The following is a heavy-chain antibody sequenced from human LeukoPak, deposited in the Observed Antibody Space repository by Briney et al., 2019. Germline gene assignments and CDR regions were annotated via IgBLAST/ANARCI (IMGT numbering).Heavy chain of an antibody. D-gene: IGHD6-13*01. CDR2: INHSGST. V-gene: IGHV4-34*01. Sequence: PSETLSLTCAVYGGSFSGYYWNWIRQPPGKGLEWIGEINHSGSTKYNSSLKSRVTISLDTSKNQFSLKLSSVTAADTAVYYCARLSYSSSWYFDYWGQGTLVTVSS. CDR3: ARLSYSSSWYFDY. CDR1: GGSFSGYY. J-gene: IGHJ4*02.